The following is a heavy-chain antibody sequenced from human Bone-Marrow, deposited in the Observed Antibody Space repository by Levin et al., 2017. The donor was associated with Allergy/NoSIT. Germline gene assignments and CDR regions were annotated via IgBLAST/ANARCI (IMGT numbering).Heavy chain of an antibody. D-gene: IGHD3-3*01. V-gene: IGHV1-2*02. CDR1: GYTFTGYY. Sequence: ASVKVSCKASGYTFTGYYMHWVRQAPGQGLEWMGWINPNSGGTNYAQKFQGRVTMTRDTSISTAYMELSRLRSDDTAVYYCARVPPYYDFWSGEHTLFDYWGQGTLVTVSS. J-gene: IGHJ4*02. CDR3: ARVPPYYDFWSGEHTLFDY. CDR2: INPNSGGT.